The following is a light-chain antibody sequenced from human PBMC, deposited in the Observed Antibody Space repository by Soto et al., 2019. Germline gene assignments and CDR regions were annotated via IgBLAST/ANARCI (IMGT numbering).Light chain of an antibody. Sequence: ILLTQSPATLPLSSGERATFSCRASQSVGSYLAWYQQKPGQPPWLLIHGASSRATGIPDRLSGSGSGTDFTLTISRLEPEDFPVYYCQQYGSSWTFGQGTKVDI. CDR2: GAS. CDR3: QQYGSSWT. V-gene: IGKV3-20*01. J-gene: IGKJ1*01. CDR1: QSVGSY.